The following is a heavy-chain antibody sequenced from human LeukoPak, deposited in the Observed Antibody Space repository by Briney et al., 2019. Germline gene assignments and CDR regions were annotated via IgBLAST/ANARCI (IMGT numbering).Heavy chain of an antibody. V-gene: IGHV4-38-2*02. D-gene: IGHD2-15*01. Sequence: SETLSLTCTVSGYSISSGYYWGWIRQPPGKGLEWIGSIYHNGSTYYNPSLKSRVTISVDTSKNQFSLKLSSVTAADTAVYYCARVRYCSGGSCSPRIYYYYYYYMDVWGKGTTVTVSS. CDR2: IYHNGST. CDR3: ARVRYCSGGSCSPRIYYYYYYYMDV. J-gene: IGHJ6*03. CDR1: GYSISSGYY.